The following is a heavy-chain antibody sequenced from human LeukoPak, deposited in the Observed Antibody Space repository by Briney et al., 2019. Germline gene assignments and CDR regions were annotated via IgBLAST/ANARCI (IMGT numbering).Heavy chain of an antibody. CDR3: ARDYPVYYFDY. CDR1: GFTFSSYW. CDR2: IKQDGSEK. V-gene: IGHV3-7*01. D-gene: IGHD3-16*02. Sequence: GGSLRLSCAASGFTFSSYWMSWVRQAPGKGLEWVANIKQDGSEKYYVDSVKGRFTISRDNAKNSLYLQMYSLRAEDTAVYYCARDYPVYYFDYWGQGTLVTVSS. J-gene: IGHJ4*02.